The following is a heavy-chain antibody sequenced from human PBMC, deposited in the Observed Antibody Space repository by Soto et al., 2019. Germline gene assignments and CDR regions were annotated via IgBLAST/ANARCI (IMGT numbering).Heavy chain of an antibody. CDR2: MNPNSGNT. D-gene: IGHD3-3*01. CDR1: GYTFTSYD. Sequence: VASVKVSCKASGYTFTSYDINWVRQATGQGLEWMGWMNPNSGNTGYAQKFQGRVTMTRNTSISTAYMELSSLRSEDTAVYYCARGGYVGYDFWSGYYSPYYFDYWGQGTLVTVSS. J-gene: IGHJ4*02. CDR3: ARGGYVGYDFWSGYYSPYYFDY. V-gene: IGHV1-8*01.